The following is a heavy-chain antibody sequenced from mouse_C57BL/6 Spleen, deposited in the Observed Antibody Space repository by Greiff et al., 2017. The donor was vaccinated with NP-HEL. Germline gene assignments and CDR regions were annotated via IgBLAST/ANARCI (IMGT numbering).Heavy chain of an antibody. CDR2: ISSGGSYT. D-gene: IGHD2-1*01. V-gene: IGHV5-6*01. CDR1: GFTFSSYG. J-gene: IGHJ2*01. Sequence: EVQLVESGGDLVKPGGSLKLSCAASGFTFSSYGMSWVRQTPDKRLEWVATISSGGSYTYYPDSVKGRFTISRDNAKNTLYLQMSSLKSEDTAMYYCARRGGNYSYYFDYWGQGTTLTVSS. CDR3: ARRGGNYSYYFDY.